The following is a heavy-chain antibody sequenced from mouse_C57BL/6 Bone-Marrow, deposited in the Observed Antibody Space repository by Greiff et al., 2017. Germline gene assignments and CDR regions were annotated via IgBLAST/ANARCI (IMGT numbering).Heavy chain of an antibody. Sequence: QVQLQQPGAELVKPGASVKMSCKASGYTFTSYWITWVKQRPGQGLEWIGDIYPTSGRTNYNEKFKSKAILTVDTSSNTAYMQHSSLTSEDSAVFYCARSGPQGRSFDYWGQGTTLTVSS. CDR3: ARSGPQGRSFDY. CDR2: IYPTSGRT. D-gene: IGHD3-1*01. CDR1: GYTFTSYW. V-gene: IGHV1-55*01. J-gene: IGHJ2*01.